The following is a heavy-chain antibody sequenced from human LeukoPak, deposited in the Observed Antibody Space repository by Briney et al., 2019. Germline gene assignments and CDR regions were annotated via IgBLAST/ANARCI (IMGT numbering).Heavy chain of an antibody. V-gene: IGHV1-69*13. CDR2: IIPIFGTA. CDR1: GGTFISYA. J-gene: IGHJ1*01. Sequence: ASVKVSCKASGGTFISYAISWVRQAPGQGLEWMGGIIPIFGTANYAQKFQGRVTITADESTSTAYMELSSLRSEDTAVYYCARDYLKLTYYYDSSGYPMTNWGQGTLVTVSS. CDR3: ARDYLKLTYYYDSSGYPMTN. D-gene: IGHD3-22*01.